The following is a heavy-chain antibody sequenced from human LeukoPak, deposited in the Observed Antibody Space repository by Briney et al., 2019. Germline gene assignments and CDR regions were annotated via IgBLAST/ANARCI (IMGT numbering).Heavy chain of an antibody. D-gene: IGHD6-19*01. Sequence: GASVKVSCKASVDTFTSYAMNWVRQAPGQGLEWMGWINTNTGNPTYAQGFTGRFVFSLDTSVSTAYLQISSLKAEDTAVYYCARGEAGTCYYYYGMDVWGQGTTVTVSS. CDR3: ARGEAGTCYYYYGMDV. V-gene: IGHV7-4-1*02. CDR2: INTNTGNP. CDR1: VDTFTSYA. J-gene: IGHJ6*02.